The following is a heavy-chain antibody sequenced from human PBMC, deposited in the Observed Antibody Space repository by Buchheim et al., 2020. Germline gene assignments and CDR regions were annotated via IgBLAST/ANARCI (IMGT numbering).Heavy chain of an antibody. J-gene: IGHJ4*02. V-gene: IGHV3-74*01. CDR3: AREVRGHAYFDN. CDR2: INNDGSDT. CDR1: GLTFTSDW. Sequence: EVQLVEYGGGLVQPGGSLRFSCADSGLTFTSDWMHWVRQVPGKGLVWVSRINNDGSDTRDEASVKGRFTISRDSAKNTLYLQMNSLRIEDTAVYYCAREVRGHAYFDNWGQGTL.